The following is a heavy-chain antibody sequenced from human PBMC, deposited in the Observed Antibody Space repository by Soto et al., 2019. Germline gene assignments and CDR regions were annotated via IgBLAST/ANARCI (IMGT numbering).Heavy chain of an antibody. V-gene: IGHV1-18*01. CDR3: ARDYKGSGWTLFDY. J-gene: IGHJ4*02. Sequence: GASVKVSCKASGYTFTSYGISRVRQAPGQGLEWMGWISAYNGNTNYAQKLQGRVTMTTDTSTSTAYMELRSLRSDDTAVYYCARDYKGSGWTLFDYWGQGTLVTVSS. D-gene: IGHD6-19*01. CDR2: ISAYNGNT. CDR1: GYTFTSYG.